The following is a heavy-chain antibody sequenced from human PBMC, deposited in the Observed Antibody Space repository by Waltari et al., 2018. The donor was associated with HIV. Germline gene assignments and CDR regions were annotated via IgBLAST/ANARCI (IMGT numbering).Heavy chain of an antibody. D-gene: IGHD3-22*01. J-gene: IGHJ4*02. Sequence: QLQLQESGPGLVKPSETLSLTCTVSGGSISSSSYYWGWIRQPPGKGLEWIGSIYYSGSTYYNPSLKSRVTISVDTSKNQFSLKLSSVTAADTAVYYCARLQRYYDSSGRPRAYFDYWGQGTLVTVSS. CDR2: IYYSGST. CDR3: ARLQRYYDSSGRPRAYFDY. V-gene: IGHV4-39*01. CDR1: GGSISSSSYY.